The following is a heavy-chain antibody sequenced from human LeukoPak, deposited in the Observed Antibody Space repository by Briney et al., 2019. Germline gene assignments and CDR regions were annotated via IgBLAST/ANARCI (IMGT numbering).Heavy chain of an antibody. Sequence: GGSLRLSCAASGFDFSTYTMNWVRQAPGKGLEWVSSISSSSSYIYYVDSVKGRFTISRDNAKNSMYLQMNSLRAEDTAVYYCTRDPGRCTSTSCYPDYWGQGTLVTVSS. CDR1: GFDFSTYT. J-gene: IGHJ4*02. CDR3: TRDPGRCTSTSCYPDY. CDR2: ISSSSSYI. V-gene: IGHV3-21*01. D-gene: IGHD2-2*01.